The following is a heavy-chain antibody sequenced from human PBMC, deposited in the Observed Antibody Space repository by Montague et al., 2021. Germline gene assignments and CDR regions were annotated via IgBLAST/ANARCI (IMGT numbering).Heavy chain of an antibody. CDR1: GFSFSSLW. D-gene: IGHD5-18*01. Sequence: SLRLSCAASGFSFSSLWMHWVRQAPGKGLAWVSQITSDGSDTNYADSVKGRFTISRDNAKSILYLQMNSLRDEDTAVYYCVRDRPTAWFDSWGQGTLVTVSS. J-gene: IGHJ5*01. CDR2: ITSDGSDT. CDR3: VRDRPTAWFDS. V-gene: IGHV3-74*01.